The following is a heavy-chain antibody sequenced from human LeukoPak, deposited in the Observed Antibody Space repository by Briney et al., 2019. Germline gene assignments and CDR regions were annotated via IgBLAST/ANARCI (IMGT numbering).Heavy chain of an antibody. CDR3: AKGGIVVVVAATRVVPHYFDY. V-gene: IGHV3-23*01. Sequence: GGSLRLSCAASGFTFSSYAMSWVRQAPGKGLEWVSAISGSGGSTYYADSAKGRFTISRDNSKNTLYLQMNSLRAEDTAVYYCAKGGIVVVVAATRVVPHYFDYWGQGTLVTVSS. CDR1: GFTFSSYA. CDR2: ISGSGGST. D-gene: IGHD2-15*01. J-gene: IGHJ4*02.